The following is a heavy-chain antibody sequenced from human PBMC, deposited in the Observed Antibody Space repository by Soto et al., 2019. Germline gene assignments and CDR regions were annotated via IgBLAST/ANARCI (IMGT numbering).Heavy chain of an antibody. CDR3: ARHGAYTYYDFWSGYPFDF. J-gene: IGHJ4*02. D-gene: IGHD3-3*01. V-gene: IGHV4-31*03. Sequence: SETLSLTCTVSGGSISSGGYYWSWIRQHPGKGLEWIGYIYYSGSTYYNPSLKSRVTISVDTSKNQFSLKLSSVTAADTAVYYCARHGAYTYYDFWSGYPFDFWGKGSLVTVSS. CDR1: GGSISSGGYY. CDR2: IYYSGST.